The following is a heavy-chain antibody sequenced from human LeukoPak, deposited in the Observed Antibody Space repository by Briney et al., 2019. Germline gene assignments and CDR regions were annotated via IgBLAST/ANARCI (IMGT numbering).Heavy chain of an antibody. J-gene: IGHJ4*02. V-gene: IGHV4-34*01. D-gene: IGHD3-22*01. CDR2: INHSGST. Sequence: SETLSLTCAVYGGSFSGYYWSWIRQPPGKGLEWIGEINHSGSTNYNPSLKSRVTIPVDTSKNQFSLMLSSVTAADTAVYYCARGYDSSAYYPFNYWGQGTLVTVSS. CDR1: GGSFSGYY. CDR3: ARGYDSSAYYPFNY.